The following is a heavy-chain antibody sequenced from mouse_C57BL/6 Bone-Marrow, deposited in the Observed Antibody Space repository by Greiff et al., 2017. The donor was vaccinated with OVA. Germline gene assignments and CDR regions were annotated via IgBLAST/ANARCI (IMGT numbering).Heavy chain of an antibody. CDR1: GFTFSSYG. Sequence: EVQRVESGGDLVKPGGSLKLSCAASGFTFSSYGMSWVRQTPDKRLEWVATISSGGSYTYYPDSVKGRFTISRDNAKNTLYLRMSSLKSEDTAMYYCARRSGSSLYYWGQGTTLTVSS. CDR2: ISSGGSYT. D-gene: IGHD1-1*01. J-gene: IGHJ2*01. CDR3: ARRSGSSLYY. V-gene: IGHV5-6*01.